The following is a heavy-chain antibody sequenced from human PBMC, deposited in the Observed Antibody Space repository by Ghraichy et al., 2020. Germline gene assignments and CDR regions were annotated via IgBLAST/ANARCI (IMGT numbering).Heavy chain of an antibody. CDR2: IYYSGST. D-gene: IGHD3-22*01. Sequence: SETLSLTCTVSGGSISSSSYYWGWIRQPPGKGLEWIGSIYYSGSTYYNPSLKSRVTISVDTSKNQFSLKLSSVTAADTAVYYCARLPDDSSGGWGQGTLVTVSS. CDR1: GGSISSSSYY. V-gene: IGHV4-39*01. J-gene: IGHJ4*02. CDR3: ARLPDDSSGG.